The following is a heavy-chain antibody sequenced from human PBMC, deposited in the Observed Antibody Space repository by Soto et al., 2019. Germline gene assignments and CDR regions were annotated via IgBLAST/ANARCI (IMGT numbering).Heavy chain of an antibody. Sequence: QVQLQQWGAGLLKPSETLSLTCAVYGGSFSGYYWSWIRQPPGKGLEWIGEINHSGSTNYNPSLKSRVTISVDTSKNQFSLKLSSVTAADTAVYYCARPDRGGWYSGFDYWGQGTLVTVSS. V-gene: IGHV4-34*01. J-gene: IGHJ4*02. CDR1: GGSFSGYY. D-gene: IGHD6-19*01. CDR2: INHSGST. CDR3: ARPDRGGWYSGFDY.